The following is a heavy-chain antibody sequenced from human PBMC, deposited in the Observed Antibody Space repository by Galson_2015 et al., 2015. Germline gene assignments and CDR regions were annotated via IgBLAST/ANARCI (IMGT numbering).Heavy chain of an antibody. CDR2: TYASGNT. CDR3: ARTRWYIDY. Sequence: ETLSLTCTISGDSIHNYYWSWIRQAPGKGLEWIGYTYASGNTNYSPSLKSRVVISVDTSKNQFSLNLKSVTAADTAVYYCARTRWYIDYWGQGALVTVSS. J-gene: IGHJ4*02. CDR1: GDSIHNYY. D-gene: IGHD2-15*01. V-gene: IGHV4-4*09.